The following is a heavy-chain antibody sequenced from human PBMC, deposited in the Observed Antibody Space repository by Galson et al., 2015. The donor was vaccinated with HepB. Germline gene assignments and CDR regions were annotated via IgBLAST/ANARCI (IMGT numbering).Heavy chain of an antibody. CDR1: GGSISSVTYY. D-gene: IGHD6-13*01. V-gene: IGHV4-61*02. Sequence: TLSLTCTVSGGSISSVTYYWSWIRQPAGKGLEWIGRIYSSGSTNYNPSLKSRVTMSAATSKDQFSLKLSSVTAADTAIYYCARDRSSTWYTPAGWFDSWGQGTLVTVSS. CDR3: ARDRSSTWYTPAGWFDS. J-gene: IGHJ5*01. CDR2: IYSSGST.